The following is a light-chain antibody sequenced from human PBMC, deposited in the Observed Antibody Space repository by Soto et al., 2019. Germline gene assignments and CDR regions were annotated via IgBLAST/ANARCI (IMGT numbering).Light chain of an antibody. CDR3: QQYNSYSGT. J-gene: IGKJ4*01. CDR1: QSISSW. CDR2: DAS. Sequence: DIQMTQSPSTLSASVGDRVTITCRASQSISSWLAWYQQKPGKAPKLLIYDASSLESGVPSRFSGSGSGTEFTLTISCLQPDDFATYYCQQYNSYSGTFGGGTKVEIK. V-gene: IGKV1-5*01.